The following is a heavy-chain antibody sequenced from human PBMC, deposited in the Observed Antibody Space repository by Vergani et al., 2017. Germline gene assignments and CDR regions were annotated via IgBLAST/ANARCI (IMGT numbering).Heavy chain of an antibody. Sequence: QVQLPESGPGLVKPSETLSLTCTVSGGSISSYYWSWIRQPPGKGLEWIGYIYYSGSTNYNPSLKSRVTISVDTSKNQFSLKLSSVTAADTAVYYCARVWYYYDSSGYRYYFDYWGQGTLVTVSS. V-gene: IGHV4-59*01. J-gene: IGHJ4*02. CDR3: ARVWYYYDSSGYRYYFDY. CDR2: IYYSGST. CDR1: GGSISSYY. D-gene: IGHD3-22*01.